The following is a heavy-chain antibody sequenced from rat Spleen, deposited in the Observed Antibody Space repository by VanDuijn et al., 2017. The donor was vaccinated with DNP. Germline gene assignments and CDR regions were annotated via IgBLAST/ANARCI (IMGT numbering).Heavy chain of an antibody. Sequence: QVQLKESGPGMVQPSQTLSLTCTVSGFSLTDYSVHWVRQPPGKVLEWIAAISSGGSTYYNSGFNSRLSISRDTSKSQVFLKMNSLQTEDTAIYYCTRDLNYGYSYGMDAWGQGTSVTVSS. V-gene: IGHV2-19*01. CDR3: TRDLNYGYSYGMDA. D-gene: IGHD1-11*01. CDR1: GFSLTDYS. CDR2: ISSGGST. J-gene: IGHJ4*01.